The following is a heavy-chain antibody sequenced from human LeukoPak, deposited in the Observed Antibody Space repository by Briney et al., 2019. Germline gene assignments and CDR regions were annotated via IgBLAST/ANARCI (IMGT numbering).Heavy chain of an antibody. CDR3: ARGANWGSPDY. CDR2: IYYSGIT. J-gene: IGHJ4*02. V-gene: IGHV4-39*07. D-gene: IGHD7-27*01. CDR1: GGSISSRDFY. Sequence: SETLSLTCTVSGGSISSRDFYWGWIRQPPGKGLEWIGSIYYSGITYYNPSLKSRVTISADTSKNQFSLKLSSVTAADTAVYYCARGANWGSPDYWGQGTLVTVSS.